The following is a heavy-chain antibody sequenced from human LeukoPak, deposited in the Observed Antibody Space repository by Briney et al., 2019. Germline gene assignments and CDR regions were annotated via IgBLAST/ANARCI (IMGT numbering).Heavy chain of an antibody. Sequence: GGSLRLSCAASGFTFSSYSMNWVRQAPGKGLGWVSSISGSGDNTDYADSVKGRFTISRDNSKSTMYLQMNSLRAEDTAVYYCAKGYDSSGYSFDYWGQGTLVTVSS. J-gene: IGHJ4*02. CDR2: ISGSGDNT. V-gene: IGHV3-23*01. CDR1: GFTFSSYS. CDR3: AKGYDSSGYSFDY. D-gene: IGHD3-22*01.